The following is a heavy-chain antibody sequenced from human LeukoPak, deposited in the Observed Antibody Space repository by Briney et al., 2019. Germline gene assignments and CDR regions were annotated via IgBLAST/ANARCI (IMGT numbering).Heavy chain of an antibody. CDR1: GFTFSDYY. Sequence: GGSLRLSCAASGFTFSDYYMSWIRQAPGKGLEWVSYISSSGSTIYYAASLTGRFTISRDNSKNTLYLQMNSLRAEDTAVYYCARGDRYSYALDYWGQGTLVTVSS. CDR2: ISSSGSTI. V-gene: IGHV3-11*04. D-gene: IGHD5-18*01. J-gene: IGHJ4*02. CDR3: ARGDRYSYALDY.